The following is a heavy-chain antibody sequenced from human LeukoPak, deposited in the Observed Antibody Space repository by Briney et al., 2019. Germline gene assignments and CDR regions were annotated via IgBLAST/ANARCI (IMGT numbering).Heavy chain of an antibody. CDR2: IRYDGSSK. Sequence: PGGSLRLSCAASGFTFSTYGMHWVRQAPGKGLEWVAFIRYDGSSKYYADSVKGRFTISRDNSKNTLYLQMNSLRAEDTAVYYCAKGPIWSGYYTAEYFQHWGQGTLVTVSS. CDR3: AKGPIWSGYYTAEYFQH. V-gene: IGHV3-30*02. D-gene: IGHD3-3*01. CDR1: GFTFSTYG. J-gene: IGHJ1*01.